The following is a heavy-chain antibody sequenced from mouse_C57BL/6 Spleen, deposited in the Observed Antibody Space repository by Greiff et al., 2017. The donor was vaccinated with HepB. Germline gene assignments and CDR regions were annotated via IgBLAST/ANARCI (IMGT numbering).Heavy chain of an antibody. Sequence: QVQLQQSGPELVKPGASVKISCKASGYAFSSSWMNWVKQRPGKGLEWIGRIYPGDGDTNYNGKFKGKATLTADKSSSTAYMQLSSLTSEDSAVYFCARLYYYGSSPFAYWGQGTLVTVSA. CDR2: IYPGDGDT. V-gene: IGHV1-82*01. J-gene: IGHJ3*01. CDR3: ARLYYYGSSPFAY. D-gene: IGHD1-1*01. CDR1: GYAFSSSW.